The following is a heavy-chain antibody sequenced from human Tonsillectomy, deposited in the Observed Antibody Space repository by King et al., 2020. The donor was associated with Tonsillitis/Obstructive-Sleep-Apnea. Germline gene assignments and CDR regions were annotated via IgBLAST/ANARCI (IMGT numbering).Heavy chain of an antibody. CDR1: GFTLSSYA. Sequence: VQLVESGGGVVQPGRSLRLSCAASGFTLSSYAMHWVRQAPGKGLEWVAVISYDGSNKYYADSVKGRFTISRDNSKNTLYLQMNSLRAEDTAVYYCARDPKYCSGGSCYYYFDYWGQGTLVTVSS. V-gene: IGHV3-30*04. J-gene: IGHJ4*02. CDR2: ISYDGSNK. D-gene: IGHD2-15*01. CDR3: ARDPKYCSGGSCYYYFDY.